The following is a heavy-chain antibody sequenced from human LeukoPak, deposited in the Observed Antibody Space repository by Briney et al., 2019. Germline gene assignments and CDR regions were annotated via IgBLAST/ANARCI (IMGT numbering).Heavy chain of an antibody. V-gene: IGHV3-74*01. CDR1: GFTFSSYW. D-gene: IGHD1-14*01. J-gene: IGHJ6*03. Sequence: GGSLRLSCAASGFTFSSYWMHWVRQAPGKGLVWVSRINSDGSSTTYADSVKGRFTISRDNAKNSLYPQMNSLRAEDTAVYYCARVGPWVNPDYYYYYMDVWAKGTTVTVSS. CDR3: ARVGPWVNPDYYYYYMDV. CDR2: INSDGSST.